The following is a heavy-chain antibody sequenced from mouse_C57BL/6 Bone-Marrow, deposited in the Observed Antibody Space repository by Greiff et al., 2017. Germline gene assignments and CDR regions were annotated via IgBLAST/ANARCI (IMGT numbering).Heavy chain of an antibody. D-gene: IGHD2-5*01. J-gene: IGHJ4*01. CDR3: ASSAPYYSNY. V-gene: IGHV3-6*01. Sequence: EVQLQESGPGLVKPSQSLSLTCSVTGYSITSGYYWNWIRQFPGNKLEWMGYISYDGSNNYNPSLKNRISITRDTSKNQFFLKLNSVTTEDTATYYCASSAPYYSNYGGQGTSVTVSS. CDR1: GYSITSGYY. CDR2: ISYDGSN.